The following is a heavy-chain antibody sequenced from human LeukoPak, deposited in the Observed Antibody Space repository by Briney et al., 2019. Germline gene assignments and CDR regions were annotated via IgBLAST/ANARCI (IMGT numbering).Heavy chain of an antibody. CDR2: IYYSGST. Sequence: SQTLSLACTVSGGSISSGGYYWSWIRQHPGKSLEWIGYIYYSGSTYYNPSLKSRVTISVDTSKNQFSLKLSSVTAADTAVYYCARVGGGYNLIFGHFDYWGQGTLVTVSS. CDR3: ARVGGGYNLIFGHFDY. J-gene: IGHJ4*02. CDR1: GGSISSGGYY. V-gene: IGHV4-31*03. D-gene: IGHD5-24*01.